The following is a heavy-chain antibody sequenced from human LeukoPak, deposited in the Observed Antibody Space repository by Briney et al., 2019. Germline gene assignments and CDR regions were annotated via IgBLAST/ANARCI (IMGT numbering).Heavy chain of an antibody. Sequence: SETLSLTCTVSGGSISSSSYYWGWIRQPPGKGLEWIGSIYYSGSTYYNPSLKSRVTISVDTSKNQFSLKLSSVTAADTAVYYCARDHTYYDILIWGQGTLVTVSS. CDR3: ARDHTYYDILI. CDR1: GGSISSSSYY. J-gene: IGHJ4*02. CDR2: IYYSGST. V-gene: IGHV4-39*07. D-gene: IGHD3-9*01.